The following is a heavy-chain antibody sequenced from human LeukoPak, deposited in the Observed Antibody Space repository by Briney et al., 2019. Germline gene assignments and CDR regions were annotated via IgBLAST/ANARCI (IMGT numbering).Heavy chain of an antibody. J-gene: IGHJ4*02. D-gene: IGHD3-9*01. Sequence: SETLSLTCTVSGGSISSGGYYWSWIRQPPGKGLEWIGYIYHSGSTYYNPSLKSRVTISVDRSKNQFSLKLSSVTAADTAVYYCARGDYDILTGYYKPHGYWGQGTLVTVSS. V-gene: IGHV4-30-2*01. CDR1: GGSISSGGYY. CDR3: ARGDYDILTGYYKPHGY. CDR2: IYHSGST.